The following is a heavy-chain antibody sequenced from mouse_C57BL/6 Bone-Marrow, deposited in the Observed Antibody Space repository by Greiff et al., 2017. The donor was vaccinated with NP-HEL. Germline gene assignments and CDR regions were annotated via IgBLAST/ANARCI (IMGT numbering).Heavy chain of an antibody. J-gene: IGHJ1*03. Sequence: QVQLKQSGPGLVQPSQSLSITCTVSGFSLTSYGVHWVRQSPGKGLEWLGVIWSGGSTDYNAAFISRLSISKDNSKSQVFFKMNSLQADDTAIYYCARNYDYGDWYFDVWGTGTTVTVSS. CDR2: IWSGGST. V-gene: IGHV2-2*01. CDR3: ARNYDYGDWYFDV. D-gene: IGHD2-4*01. CDR1: GFSLTSYG.